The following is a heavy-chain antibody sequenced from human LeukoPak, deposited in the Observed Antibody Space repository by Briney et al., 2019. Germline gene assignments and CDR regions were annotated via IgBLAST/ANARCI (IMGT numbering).Heavy chain of an antibody. CDR3: ARLRYYGMDV. CDR2: IGTAGDT. CDR1: GCTFSSYD. J-gene: IGHJ6*02. Sequence: GGSLRLSCAGSGCTFSSYDMHWVRQATGKGLEWVSAIGTAGDTYYPGSVKGRFTISRENAKNSLYLEMNSLRAGDTAVYYCARLRYYGMDVWGQGTTVTVCS. V-gene: IGHV3-13*01.